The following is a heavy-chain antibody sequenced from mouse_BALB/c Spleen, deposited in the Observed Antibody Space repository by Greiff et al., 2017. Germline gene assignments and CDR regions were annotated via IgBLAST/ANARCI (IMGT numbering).Heavy chain of an antibody. Sequence: EVKLQESGPGLVKPSQSLSLTCTVTGYSITSDYAWNWIRQFPGNKLEWMGYISYSGSTSYNPSLKSRISITRDTSKNQFFLQLNFVTTEDTATYYCARREEYPYAMDYWGQGTSVTVSS. J-gene: IGHJ4*01. CDR2: ISYSGST. V-gene: IGHV3-2*02. CDR3: ARREEYPYAMDY. CDR1: GYSITSDYA. D-gene: IGHD2-10*02.